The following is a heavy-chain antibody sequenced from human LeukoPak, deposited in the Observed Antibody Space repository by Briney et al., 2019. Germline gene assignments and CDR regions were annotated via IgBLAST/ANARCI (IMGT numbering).Heavy chain of an antibody. Sequence: GGSLRLSCAASGFTFSNAWMSWVRQAPGKGLEWVGRIKSKTDGGTTDYAAPVKGRFTISRDDSKNTLYLQMNSLRAEDTALYYCAKGIYDSGSYYSNYYYNMDVWGKGTMVTISS. J-gene: IGHJ6*03. V-gene: IGHV3-15*01. CDR1: GFTFSNAW. D-gene: IGHD3-10*01. CDR2: IKSKTDGGTT. CDR3: AKGIYDSGSYYSNYYYNMDV.